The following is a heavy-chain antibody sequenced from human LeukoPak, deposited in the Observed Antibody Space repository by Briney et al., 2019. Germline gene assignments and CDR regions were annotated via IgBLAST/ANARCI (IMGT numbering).Heavy chain of an antibody. D-gene: IGHD3-10*01. J-gene: IGHJ5*02. CDR2: IIPIFGTA. Sequence: SVKLSCKASGGTFSSYAISWVRQAPGQGLKWMGRIIPIFGTANYAQKFQGRVTITTDESTSTAYMELSSLRSEDTAVYYCAFGEFGVFWFDPWGQGTLVTVSS. CDR1: GGTFSSYA. V-gene: IGHV1-69*05. CDR3: AFGEFGVFWFDP.